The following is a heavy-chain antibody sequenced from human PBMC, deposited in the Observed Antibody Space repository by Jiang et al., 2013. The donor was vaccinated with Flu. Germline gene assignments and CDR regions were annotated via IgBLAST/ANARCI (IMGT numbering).Heavy chain of an antibody. D-gene: IGHD5-12*01. CDR1: GFTFSSYA. CDR2: ISYDGSNK. V-gene: IGHV3-30*07. J-gene: IGHJ3*02. CDR3: ASPEGYDRRAFDI. Sequence: QLVESGGGVVQPGRSLRLSCAASGFTFSSYAMHWVRQAPGKGLEWVAVISYDGSNKYYADSVKGRFTISRDNSKNTLYLQMNSLRAEDTAVYYCASPEGYDRRAFDIWGQGTMVTVSS.